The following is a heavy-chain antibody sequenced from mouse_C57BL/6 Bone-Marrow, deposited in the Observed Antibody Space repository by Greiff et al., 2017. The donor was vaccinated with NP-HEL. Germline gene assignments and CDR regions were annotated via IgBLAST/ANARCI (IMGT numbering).Heavy chain of an antibody. V-gene: IGHV1-26*01. CDR2: INPNNGGT. CDR1: GYTFTDYY. D-gene: IGHD1-2*01. J-gene: IGHJ2*01. CDR3: ARRRRPPDY. Sequence: VQLQQSGPELVKPGASVKISCKASGYTFTDYYMNWVKQSHGKSLEWIGDINPNNGGTSYNQKFKGKATLTVDKSSSTAYMELRSLTSEDSAVYYCARRRRPPDYWGQGTTLTVSS.